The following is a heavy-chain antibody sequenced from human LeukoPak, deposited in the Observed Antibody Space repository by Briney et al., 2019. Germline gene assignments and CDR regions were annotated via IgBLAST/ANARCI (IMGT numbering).Heavy chain of an antibody. CDR2: ISSSSTI. D-gene: IGHD3-10*01. Sequence: GGSLRLSCAASGFTFSSYSMNWVRQAPGKGLEWVSYISSSSTIYYADSVKGRFTISRDNAKNSLYLQMNSLRAEDTAVYYCAKDLGESVYYYYYMDVWGKGTTVTVSS. CDR3: AKDLGESVYYYYYMDV. V-gene: IGHV3-48*01. CDR1: GFTFSSYS. J-gene: IGHJ6*03.